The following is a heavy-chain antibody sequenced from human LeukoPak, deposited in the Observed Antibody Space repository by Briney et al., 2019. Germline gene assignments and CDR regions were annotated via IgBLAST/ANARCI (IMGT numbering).Heavy chain of an antibody. J-gene: IGHJ6*02. CDR2: ISSSSSYT. V-gene: IGHV3-11*06. CDR1: GFTFSDYY. CDR3: AREGCSDGTCYFPYHFYYYGMDV. Sequence: KPGGSLRLSCAASGFTFSDYYMTWIRQAPGKGLEWVSYISSSSSYTDYADSVKGRFTISRDNAKKTLYLQMNSLRAEDTAVYYCAREGCSDGTCYFPYHFYYYGMDVWGQGTTVTVSS. D-gene: IGHD2-15*01.